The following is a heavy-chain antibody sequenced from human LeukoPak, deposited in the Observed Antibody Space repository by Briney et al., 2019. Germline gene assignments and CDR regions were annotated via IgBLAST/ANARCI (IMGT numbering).Heavy chain of an antibody. Sequence: ASVKVSCKASGYTFTSYYMHWVRQAPGQGLEWMGIINPSGGSTSYAQKFQGGVTMTRDTSTSTVYMELSSLRSEDTAVYYCARVRAVRAFFDYWGQGTLVTVSS. CDR1: GYTFTSYY. V-gene: IGHV1-46*01. J-gene: IGHJ4*02. CDR2: INPSGGST. D-gene: IGHD1-26*01. CDR3: ARVRAVRAFFDY.